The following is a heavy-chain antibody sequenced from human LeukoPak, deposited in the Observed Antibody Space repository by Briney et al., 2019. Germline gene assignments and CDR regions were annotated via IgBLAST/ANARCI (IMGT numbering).Heavy chain of an antibody. CDR2: FDPEDGET. CDR1: GYTLTELS. V-gene: IGHV1-24*01. D-gene: IGHD1-26*01. CDR3: ATEVGATTSGYWFDP. J-gene: IGHJ5*02. Sequence: ASVKVSCKVSGYTLTELSMHWVRQAPGKGLEWMGGFDPEDGETIFAQKFQGRVTMTEDTSTDTAYMELSSLRSKDTAVYYCATEVGATTSGYWFDPWGQGTLVTVSS.